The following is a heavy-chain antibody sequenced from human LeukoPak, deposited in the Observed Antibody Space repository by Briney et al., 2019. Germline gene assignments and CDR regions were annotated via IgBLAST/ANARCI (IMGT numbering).Heavy chain of an antibody. V-gene: IGHV4-59*01. CDR3: ARRVRYYYGMDV. CDR1: GGSISSYY. CDR2: IYYSGST. Sequence: SETLSLTCTVSGGSISSYYLSWIRQPPGKGLEWIGYIYYSGSTNYNPSLKSRVTISVDTSKNQFSLKLSSVTAADTAVYYCARRVRYYYGMDVWGQGTTVTVSS. J-gene: IGHJ6*02. D-gene: IGHD1-1*01.